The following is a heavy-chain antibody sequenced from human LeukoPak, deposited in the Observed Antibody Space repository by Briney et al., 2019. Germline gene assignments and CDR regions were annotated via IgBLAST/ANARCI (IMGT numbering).Heavy chain of an antibody. D-gene: IGHD3-22*01. Sequence: GRCLRLSCAASGFTFGTYAMRSVSQAPGKGLEWGSAISGSGGSTYYADSLKGPFPITRDNSKIALYLQMNRLRAEATAVYYCAKDLSSYGSSGSYSWFDPWGQGTLVTVSS. CDR2: ISGSGGST. CDR3: AKDLSSYGSSGSYSWFDP. V-gene: IGHV3-23*01. J-gene: IGHJ5*02. CDR1: GFTFGTYA.